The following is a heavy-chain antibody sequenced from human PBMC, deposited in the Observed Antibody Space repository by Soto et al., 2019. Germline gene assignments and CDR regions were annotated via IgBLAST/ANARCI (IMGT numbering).Heavy chain of an antibody. D-gene: IGHD3-22*01. Sequence: GGSLRLSCAASGFTFSSYSMNWVRQAPGKGLEWVSSISSSSSYIYYADSVKGRFTISRDNAKNSLYLQMNSLRAEDTAVYYCARDSYDSSGYSTPFDYWGQGTLVTVS. V-gene: IGHV3-21*01. CDR2: ISSSSSYI. CDR1: GFTFSSYS. CDR3: ARDSYDSSGYSTPFDY. J-gene: IGHJ4*02.